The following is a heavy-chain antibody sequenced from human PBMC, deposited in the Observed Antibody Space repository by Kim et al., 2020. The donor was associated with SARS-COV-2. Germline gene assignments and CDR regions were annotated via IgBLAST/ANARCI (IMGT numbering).Heavy chain of an antibody. Sequence: GGSLRLSCAASGFTFSSYGMHWVRQAPGKGLEWVAVISYDGSNKYYADSVKGRFTISRDNSKNTLYLQMNSLRAEDTAVYYCAKPDYYDSSGYYPFDYWGQGTLVTVSS. D-gene: IGHD3-22*01. CDR1: GFTFSSYG. V-gene: IGHV3-30*18. J-gene: IGHJ4*02. CDR2: ISYDGSNK. CDR3: AKPDYYDSSGYYPFDY.